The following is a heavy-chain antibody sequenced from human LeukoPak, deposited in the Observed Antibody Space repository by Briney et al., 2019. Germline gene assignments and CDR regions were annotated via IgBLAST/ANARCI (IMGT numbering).Heavy chain of an antibody. J-gene: IGHJ4*02. CDR2: IYYSGIT. V-gene: IGHV4-59*11. CDR1: GGSISSHY. CDR3: ARGHFYDSSGYFD. D-gene: IGHD3-22*01. Sequence: SETLSLTCTVSGGSISSHYWSWIRQPPGKGRKWIGYIYYSGITNYNLSLKSRVTISVDTSKNQFSLKLSSVTAADTAVYYCARGHFYDSSGYFDWGQGTLVTVSS.